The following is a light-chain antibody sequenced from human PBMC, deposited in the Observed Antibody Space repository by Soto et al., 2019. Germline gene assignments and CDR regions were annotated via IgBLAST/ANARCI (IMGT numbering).Light chain of an antibody. J-gene: IGKJ1*01. CDR3: QQYDSSPVT. V-gene: IGKV3-20*01. CDR1: QSVSRSY. CDR2: GAS. Sequence: EIVLTQSPGTLSLSPGERATLSCRASQSVSRSYLAWYQQKPGQAPRLLIYGASSRATGIPDRFSGSGSGTDFTLTISRLEPEDFAVYYFQQYDSSPVTFGQGTKVEIK.